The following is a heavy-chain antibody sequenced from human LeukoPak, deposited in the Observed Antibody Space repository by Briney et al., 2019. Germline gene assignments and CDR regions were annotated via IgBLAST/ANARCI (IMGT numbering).Heavy chain of an antibody. D-gene: IGHD2-15*01. V-gene: IGHV3-30-3*01. CDR2: ISYDGSNK. CDR1: GFTFSSYA. CDR3: ARDPHDIVVVVAATYYYYCGMDV. J-gene: IGHJ6*02. Sequence: GGSLRLSCAASGFTFSSYAMHWVRQAPGKGLEWVAVISYDGSNKYYADSVKGRFTISRDNSKNTLYLQMNSLRAEDTAVYYCARDPHDIVVVVAATYYYYCGMDVWGQGTTVTVSS.